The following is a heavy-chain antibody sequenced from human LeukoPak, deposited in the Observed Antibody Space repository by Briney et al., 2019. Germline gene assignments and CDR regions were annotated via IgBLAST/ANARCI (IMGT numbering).Heavy chain of an antibody. CDR3: AKDSRIAAAGTIGHSYYFDY. V-gene: IGHV3-30*02. CDR1: GFTFSSYG. J-gene: IGHJ4*02. CDR2: VRYDGSNK. D-gene: IGHD6-13*01. Sequence: GGSLRLSCAASGFTFSSYGMHWVRQAPGKGLEWVAFVRYDGSNKYYADSVKGRFTISRDNSKNALYLQMNSLRAEDTAVYYCAKDSRIAAAGTIGHSYYFDYWGQGTLVTVSS.